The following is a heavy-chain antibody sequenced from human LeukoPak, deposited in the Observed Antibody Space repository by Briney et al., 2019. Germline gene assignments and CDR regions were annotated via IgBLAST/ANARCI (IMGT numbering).Heavy chain of an antibody. J-gene: IGHJ6*03. CDR2: INHRGST. V-gene: IGHV4-34*01. Sequence: SETLSLTCAVYGGSFSGYYWSWIRQPPGKGLEWIGEINHRGSTNYNPSLKSRVTISVDTSKNQFSLKLSSVTAADTAVYYCARRRGDGSGIYYIKYYYDYYMDVWGKGTTVTVSS. CDR3: ARRRGDGSGIYYIKYYYDYYMDV. CDR1: GGSFSGYY. D-gene: IGHD3-10*01.